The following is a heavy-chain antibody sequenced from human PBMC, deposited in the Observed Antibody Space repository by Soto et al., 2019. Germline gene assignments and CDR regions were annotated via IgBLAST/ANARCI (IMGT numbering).Heavy chain of an antibody. Sequence: ASVKVSCKASGGTFSSYAISWVRQAPGQGLEWMGGIIPIFGTANYAQKFQGRVTITADKSTSTAYMELSSLRSEDTAVYYCARAFSPYDFWSGYYNKDAFDIWGQGTMVTVSS. J-gene: IGHJ3*02. CDR1: GGTFSSYA. CDR2: IIPIFGTA. D-gene: IGHD3-3*01. CDR3: ARAFSPYDFWSGYYNKDAFDI. V-gene: IGHV1-69*06.